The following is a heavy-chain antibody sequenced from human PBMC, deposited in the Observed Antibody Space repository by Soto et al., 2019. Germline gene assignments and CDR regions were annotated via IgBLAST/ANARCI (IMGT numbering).Heavy chain of an antibody. Sequence: GGSLRLSCAASGFTFSSYGMHWVRQAPGKGLEWVAVIWYDGSNKYYADSVKGRFTISRDNSKNTLYLQMNSLRAEDTAVYYCARDQWEIFGVGGWFDPWGQGTLVTVSS. J-gene: IGHJ5*02. CDR2: IWYDGSNK. V-gene: IGHV3-33*01. CDR3: ARDQWEIFGVGGWFDP. CDR1: GFTFSSYG. D-gene: IGHD3-3*01.